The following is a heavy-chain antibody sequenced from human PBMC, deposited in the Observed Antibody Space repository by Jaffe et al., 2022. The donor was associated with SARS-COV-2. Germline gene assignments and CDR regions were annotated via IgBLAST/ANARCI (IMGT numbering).Heavy chain of an antibody. V-gene: IGHV3-33*01. CDR3: VIIHDGFDL. CDR2: IWYDGSNK. CDR1: GFTFSSFG. Sequence: QAQLVQSGGGVVQPGRSLRLSCAASGFTFSSFGIHWVRQAPGKGLQWVAVIWYDGSNKFYADSVKGRFTISRDNSKNTLYLQMNNLRAEDTALYYCVIIHDGFDLWGQGTVVAVSS. J-gene: IGHJ3*01. D-gene: IGHD2-21*01.